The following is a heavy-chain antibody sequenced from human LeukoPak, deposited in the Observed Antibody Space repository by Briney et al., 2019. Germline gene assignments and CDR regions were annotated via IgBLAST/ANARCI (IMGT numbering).Heavy chain of an antibody. J-gene: IGHJ4*02. CDR3: AREDGSGTYYRGY. Sequence: SETLSLTCTVSGGSISSYYWSWIRQPPGKGLEWIGYIYYSGSTNYNPSLKSRVTISADTSKNQFSLRLNSVTAADTAVYYCAREDGSGTYYRGYWGQGALVTVSS. V-gene: IGHV4-59*12. CDR1: GGSISSYY. CDR2: IYYSGST. D-gene: IGHD3-10*01.